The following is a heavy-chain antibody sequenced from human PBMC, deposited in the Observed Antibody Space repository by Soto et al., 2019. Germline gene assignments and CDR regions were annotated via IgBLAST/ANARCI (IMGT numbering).Heavy chain of an antibody. V-gene: IGHV1-18*01. CDR3: ARDHPPDSGSLAYYYYGMDV. CDR1: GYTFTSYG. D-gene: IGHD1-26*01. J-gene: IGHJ6*02. Sequence: GASVKVSCKASGYTFTSYGISWVRQAPGQGLEWMGWISAYNGNTNYAQKLQGRVTMTTDTSTSTAYMELRSLRSDDTAVYYCARDHPPDSGSLAYYYYGMDVWGQGTTVTFSS. CDR2: ISAYNGNT.